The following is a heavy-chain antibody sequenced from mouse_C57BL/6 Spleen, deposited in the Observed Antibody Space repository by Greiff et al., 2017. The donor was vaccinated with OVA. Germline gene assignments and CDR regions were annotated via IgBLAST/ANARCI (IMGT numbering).Heavy chain of an antibody. J-gene: IGHJ3*01. CDR2: ISDGGSYT. CDR1: GFTFSSYA. V-gene: IGHV5-4*01. Sequence: EVKLVESGGGLVKPGGSLKLSCAASGFTFSSYAMSWVRQTPEKRLEWVATISDGGSYTYYPDNVKGRFTISRDNAKNNLYLQMSHLKYEDTAMYYCARDSNYGGYWGQGTLVTVSA. CDR3: ARDSNYGGY. D-gene: IGHD2-5*01.